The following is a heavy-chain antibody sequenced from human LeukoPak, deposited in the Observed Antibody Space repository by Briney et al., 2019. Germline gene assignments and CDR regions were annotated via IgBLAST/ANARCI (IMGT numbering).Heavy chain of an antibody. CDR3: ARDSPWSVRYFDY. CDR2: ISSSSSYK. V-gene: IGHV3-11*06. Sequence: GGSLRLSCAASGFTFSDYYMSWIRQAPGKGLEWVSYISSSSSYKNYADSVKGRFTISRDNAKNSLYLQMNSLRAEDTAVYYCARDSPWSVRYFDYWGEGTLVSVSS. CDR1: GFTFSDYY. J-gene: IGHJ4*02. D-gene: IGHD2-8*01.